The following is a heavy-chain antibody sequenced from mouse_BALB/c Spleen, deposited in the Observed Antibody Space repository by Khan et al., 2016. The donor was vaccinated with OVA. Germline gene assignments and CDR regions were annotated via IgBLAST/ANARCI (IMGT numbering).Heavy chain of an antibody. J-gene: IGHJ4*01. Sequence: VQLKQSGAELMKPGASVKLSCTVSGFNIKDTYMHWMKQRPEQGLEWIGRIDPANGNTIYDPNFQGKATITSDTSSNTAYLQLSSLTSEDTAVYYCAYSLLLYAIDYWGQGTSVTVSS. V-gene: IGHV14-3*02. CDR1: GFNIKDTY. D-gene: IGHD1-2*01. CDR3: AYSLLLYAIDY. CDR2: IDPANGNT.